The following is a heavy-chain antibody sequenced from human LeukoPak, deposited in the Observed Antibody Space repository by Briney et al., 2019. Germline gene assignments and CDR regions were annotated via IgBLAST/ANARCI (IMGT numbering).Heavy chain of an antibody. CDR3: ARGPGTWYYY. V-gene: IGHV4-34*01. CDR2: INHSGST. Sequence: PSETLSLTCAVYGVSFSGYYWSWIRQPPGKGLEWIGEINHSGSTNYNPSLKSRVTISIGTSKNQFSLKLSSVTAADTALYYCARGPGTWYYYWGQGTLVTVSS. D-gene: IGHD6-13*01. CDR1: GVSFSGYY. J-gene: IGHJ4*02.